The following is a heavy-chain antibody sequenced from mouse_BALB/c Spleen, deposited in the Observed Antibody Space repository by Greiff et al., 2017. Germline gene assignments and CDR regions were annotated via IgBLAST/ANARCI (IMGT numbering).Heavy chain of an antibody. D-gene: IGHD1-1*01. CDR3: ARVYGSGYFDV. Sequence: QVQLQQSGPELVKPGASVKISCKASGYTFPSYVINWVKQRPGQGLEWIGWIYPGDGDTKYNEKFKGKATLTADKSSSTAYMQLSSLTAEYSAVYFCARVYGSGYFDVWGAGTTVTVSS. CDR2: IYPGDGDT. CDR1: GYTFPSYV. V-gene: IGHV1S56*01. J-gene: IGHJ1*01.